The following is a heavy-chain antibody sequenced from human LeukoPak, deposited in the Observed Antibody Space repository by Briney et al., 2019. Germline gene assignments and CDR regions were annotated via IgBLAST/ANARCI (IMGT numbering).Heavy chain of an antibody. CDR2: IYWDDDE. V-gene: IGHV2-5*02. CDR3: AHSGRYFYDTSGHLFDYSFNS. D-gene: IGHD3-22*01. Sequence: SGPSLVKPTQTLTLTCTFSGFPLTTSGVSVGWIRQPPGKALEWLAVIYWDDDERYSPSLESRLTITKDTSKNQVVLTMTNVDPVDTATYYCAHSGRYFYDTSGHLFDYSFNSWGQGTLVTVSS. CDR1: GFPLTTSGVS. J-gene: IGHJ4*02.